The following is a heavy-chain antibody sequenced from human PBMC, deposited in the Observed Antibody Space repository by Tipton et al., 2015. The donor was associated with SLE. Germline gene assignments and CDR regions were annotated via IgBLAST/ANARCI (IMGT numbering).Heavy chain of an antibody. CDR2: ISGSGGSI. Sequence: SLRLSCAGSGFTFTTYGMSWVRQAPGKGLEWVSSISGSGGSIYYTDSVKGRFTISRDNSKNTLYLQMNSLRAEDTAVYYCATGGYCSGGSCFHFDPWGQGTLVTVSS. CDR1: GFTFTTYG. J-gene: IGHJ5*02. V-gene: IGHV3-23*01. CDR3: ATGGYCSGGSCFHFDP. D-gene: IGHD2-15*01.